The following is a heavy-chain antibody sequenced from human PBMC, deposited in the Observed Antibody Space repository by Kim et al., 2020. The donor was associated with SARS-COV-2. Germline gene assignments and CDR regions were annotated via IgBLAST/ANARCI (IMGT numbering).Heavy chain of an antibody. CDR2: ISYDGSDK. Sequence: GGSLRLSCAVSGFTFTSYGLHWVRQAPGKGLEWVAIISYDGSDKYYGDSVQGRFTISRDNSKNTLYLQMNSLRAEDTAVYYCAKDSGAAVAVFDYWGQGT. V-gene: IGHV3-30*18. CDR1: GFTFTSYG. D-gene: IGHD6-19*01. CDR3: AKDSGAAVAVFDY. J-gene: IGHJ4*02.